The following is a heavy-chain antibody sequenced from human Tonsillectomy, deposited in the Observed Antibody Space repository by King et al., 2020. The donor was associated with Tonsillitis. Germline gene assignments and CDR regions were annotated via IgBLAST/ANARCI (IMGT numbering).Heavy chain of an antibody. CDR2: ISTHGGTT. Sequence: VQLVESGGGLVQPGGSLRLSCVASGFTFSNSAMHWVRQAPGKGLEYVSSISTHGGTTYYGNSVTGRVTISRDNSENTVYLQMGSLTTAGMGLISCAGXMAGATSPLXYWGQXTLVTV. CDR3: AGXMAGATSPLXY. J-gene: IGHJ4*02. CDR1: GFTFSNSA. V-gene: IGHV3-64*01. D-gene: IGHD6-25*01.